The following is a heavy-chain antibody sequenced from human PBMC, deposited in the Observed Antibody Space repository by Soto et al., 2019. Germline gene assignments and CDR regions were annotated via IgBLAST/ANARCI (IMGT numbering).Heavy chain of an antibody. J-gene: IGHJ4*02. CDR2: IFHNGDT. CDR1: GGHITTGEYY. Sequence: QVQLQESGPGQVKPSQTLSLTCTVSGGHITTGEYYWTWIRQPPGKGLEWIGYIFHNGDTYYNKSLQSRLSISIDTSRTQFSLRLSSVTAADTAVYYCSGGTTGGSGYSVWGRGTLVTVSS. CDR3: SGGTTGGSGYSV. V-gene: IGHV4-30-4*01. D-gene: IGHD2-15*01.